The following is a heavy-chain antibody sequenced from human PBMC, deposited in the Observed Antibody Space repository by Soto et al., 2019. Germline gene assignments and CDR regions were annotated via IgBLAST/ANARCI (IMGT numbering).Heavy chain of an antibody. J-gene: IGHJ4*02. V-gene: IGHV1-18*01. CDR2: ISAYNGNT. CDR3: AREKGYDSSGYYSY. Sequence: ASVKVSCKASGYTFTNYGISWVRQAPGQGLEWMGWISAYNGNTNYAQKLQGRVTMTTDTSTSTAYMELRSLRSDDTAVYYCAREKGYDSSGYYSYWGQGTLVTAPQ. D-gene: IGHD3-22*01. CDR1: GYTFTNYG.